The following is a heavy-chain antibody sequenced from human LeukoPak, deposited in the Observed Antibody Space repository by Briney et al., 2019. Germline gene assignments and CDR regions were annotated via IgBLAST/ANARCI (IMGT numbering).Heavy chain of an antibody. J-gene: IGHJ4*02. CDR3: AKDGIAAAGTCYFDY. D-gene: IGHD6-13*01. CDR2: ISGSGGST. CDR1: GFTFSSYA. V-gene: IGHV3-23*01. Sequence: AGGSLRLSCAASGFTFSSYAMSWVRQAPGKGLEWVSAISGSGGSTYYADSVKGRFTISRDNSKSTLYLQMNSLRAEDTAVYYCAKDGIAAAGTCYFDYWGQGTLVTVSS.